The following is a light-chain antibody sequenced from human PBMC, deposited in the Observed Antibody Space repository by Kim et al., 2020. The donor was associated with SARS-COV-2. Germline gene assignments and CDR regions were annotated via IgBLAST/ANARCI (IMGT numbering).Light chain of an antibody. Sequence: SGSPGERPPLSCRATLRVSSNLAWYQNKAGQPPRLLMYGAYTRATGIHARFSGSGSGTEFTLHLSGLQSEYIAFYYCQQYNTWPYAFGQGTKREI. CDR1: LRVSSN. CDR2: GAY. J-gene: IGKJ2*01. CDR3: QQYNTWPYA. V-gene: IGKV3-15*01.